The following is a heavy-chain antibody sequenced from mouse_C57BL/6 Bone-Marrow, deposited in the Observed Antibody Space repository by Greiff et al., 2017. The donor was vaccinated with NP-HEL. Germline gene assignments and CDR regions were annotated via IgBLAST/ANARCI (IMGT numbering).Heavy chain of an antibody. D-gene: IGHD1-1*01. J-gene: IGHJ1*03. CDR3: ARVVYYYGSSYEYFDV. CDR2: IDPSDSYT. CDR1: CYNFTSSW. V-gene: IGHV1-50*01. Sequence: VQLPQPGAELVKPGASVKLSCQASCYNFTSSWVQWGKKKPGKGLEWIGEIDPSDSYTNYNQKFKGKATLTVDTYSSTADMQLSSLTSEDSAVYYCARVVYYYGSSYEYFDVWGTGTTVTVSS.